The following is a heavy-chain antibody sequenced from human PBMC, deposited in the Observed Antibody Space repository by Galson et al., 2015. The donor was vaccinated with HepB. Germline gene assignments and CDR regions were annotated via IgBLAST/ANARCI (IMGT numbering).Heavy chain of an antibody. Sequence: ETLSLTCAVYGGSFSGYYWSWIRQPPGKGLEWIGEINHSGSTNYNPSLKSRVTISVDTSKNQFSLKLSSVTAADTAVYYCARGLYCSSTSCYARTAFDIWGQGTMVTVSS. CDR1: GGSFSGYY. CDR2: INHSGST. V-gene: IGHV4-34*01. CDR3: ARGLYCSSTSCYARTAFDI. J-gene: IGHJ3*02. D-gene: IGHD2-2*01.